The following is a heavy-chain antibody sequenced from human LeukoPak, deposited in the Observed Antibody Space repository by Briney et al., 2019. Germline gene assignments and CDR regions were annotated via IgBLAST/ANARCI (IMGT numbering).Heavy chain of an antibody. Sequence: SETLSLTCAVYGGSFSGYYWSWIRQPPGKGLEWIGEINHSGNTNYNPSLKSRVTISVDTSKNQFSLKLSSVTAADTAVYYCARRGYDILTGYYHFDYWGQGTLVTVSS. D-gene: IGHD3-9*01. CDR3: ARRGYDILTGYYHFDY. CDR1: GGSFSGYY. V-gene: IGHV4-34*01. CDR2: INHSGNT. J-gene: IGHJ4*02.